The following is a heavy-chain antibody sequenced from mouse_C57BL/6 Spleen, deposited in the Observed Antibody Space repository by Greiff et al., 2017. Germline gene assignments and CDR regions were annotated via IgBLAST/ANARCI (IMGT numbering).Heavy chain of an antibody. V-gene: IGHV5-17*01. J-gene: IGHJ4*01. CDR1: GFTFSDYG. CDR2: ISSGSSTI. D-gene: IGHD2-4*01. Sequence: EVQLQQSGGGLVKPGGSLKLSCAASGFTFSDYGMHWVRQAPEKGLEWVAYISSGSSTIYYADTVKGRFTISRDNAKNTLFLQMTSLRSEDTAMYYCARGENYDYGTHYAMDYWGQGTSVTVSS. CDR3: ARGENYDYGTHYAMDY.